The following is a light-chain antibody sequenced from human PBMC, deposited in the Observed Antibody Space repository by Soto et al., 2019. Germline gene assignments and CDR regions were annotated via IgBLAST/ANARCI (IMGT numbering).Light chain of an antibody. CDR3: EAWDDSLSGWV. CDR1: SSNIGSNY. CDR2: RNN. J-gene: IGLJ3*02. Sequence: QSVLTQPPSASGTPGQRVTISCSGSSSNIGSNYVYWYQQLPGTAPKLLIYRNNQRPSGVPDRFSGSKSGTSASLAISGLRSEDEADYYCEAWDDSLSGWVFGGGTPLTVL. V-gene: IGLV1-47*01.